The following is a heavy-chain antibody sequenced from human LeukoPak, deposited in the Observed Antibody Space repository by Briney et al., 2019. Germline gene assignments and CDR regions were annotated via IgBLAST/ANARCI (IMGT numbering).Heavy chain of an antibody. D-gene: IGHD6-13*01. J-gene: IGHJ4*02. CDR1: GFTFNNYY. CDR2: INQDGSEQ. V-gene: IGHV3-7*05. Sequence: GGSPRLSCAASGFTFNNYYMRWVRQAPGKGLEWVANINQDGSEQYYVDSVRGRFTISRDNAKNSLYLQMNSLRADDTAVYYCARATIAPAGIDYWGQGTLVTVSS. CDR3: ARATIAPAGIDY.